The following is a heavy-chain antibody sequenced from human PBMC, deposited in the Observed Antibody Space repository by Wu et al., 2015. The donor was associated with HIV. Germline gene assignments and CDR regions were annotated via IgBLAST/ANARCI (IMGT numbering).Heavy chain of an antibody. CDR3: ATPLKGSGSYGNDAFDI. J-gene: IGHJ3*02. D-gene: IGHD3-10*01. Sequence: QVQLVQSGAEVKKPGSSVKVSCKASGGTFSSYAISWVRQAPGQGLEWMGRIIPIFGTPTYAQKFQGRVTITADESTRSAYVELSSLRSEDTAVYYCATPLKGSGSYGNDAFDIWGQGTMVTVSS. CDR2: IIPIFGTP. CDR1: GGTFSSYA. V-gene: IGHV1-69*13.